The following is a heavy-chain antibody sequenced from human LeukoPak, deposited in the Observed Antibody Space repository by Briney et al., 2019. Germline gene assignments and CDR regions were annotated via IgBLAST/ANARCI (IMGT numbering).Heavy chain of an antibody. CDR3: ATEQWLDGNAFDI. CDR2: ISYDGSQK. D-gene: IGHD6-19*01. J-gene: IGHJ3*02. CDR1: GFTFSNYG. Sequence: GGSLRLSCAASGFTFSNYGMNWVRQAPGKGLEWVAVISYDGSQKYHADSVKGRFTISRDNSKNTLFLQMNSLGPEDTAVYYCATEQWLDGNAFDIWGQGTMVTVSS. V-gene: IGHV3-30*03.